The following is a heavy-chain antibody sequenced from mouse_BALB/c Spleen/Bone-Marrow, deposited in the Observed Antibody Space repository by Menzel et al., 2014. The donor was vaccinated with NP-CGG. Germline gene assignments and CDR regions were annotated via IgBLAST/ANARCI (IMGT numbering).Heavy chain of an antibody. D-gene: IGHD2-3*01. Sequence: VQLQQSGPELVRPGASVKISCKTSGYTSSDYTLHWVKPSHGKSLEWIGGVNPIIGGTSYNQKFKGKASLTVNKSSTTAYMELRSLTSDDSAVYYCARGRWYYWGQGTTLTVSS. CDR3: ARGRWYY. CDR2: VNPIIGGT. V-gene: IGHV1-22*01. J-gene: IGHJ2*01. CDR1: GYTSSDYT.